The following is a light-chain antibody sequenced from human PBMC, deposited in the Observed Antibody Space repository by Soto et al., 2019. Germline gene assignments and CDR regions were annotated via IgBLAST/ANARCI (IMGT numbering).Light chain of an antibody. J-gene: IGLJ1*01. Sequence: QSVLTQPASVSGSPGQSITISRTGTSSDVGGYNYVSWYQQHPDKAPKLMIYEVSNRPSGVSNRFSGSKSGHTASLTISGLQSEDEADYFCTSYTSYSTLDVFGTGTKVTVL. CDR2: EVS. V-gene: IGLV2-14*01. CDR3: TSYTSYSTLDV. CDR1: SSDVGGYNY.